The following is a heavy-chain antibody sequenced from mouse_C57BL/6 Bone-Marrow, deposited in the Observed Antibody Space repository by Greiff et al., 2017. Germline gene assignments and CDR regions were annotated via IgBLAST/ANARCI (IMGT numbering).Heavy chain of an antibody. CDR2: ISNLAYSI. D-gene: IGHD1-1*01. CDR1: GFTFSDYG. J-gene: IGHJ3*01. CDR3: ARSYYYGSSPAWFAY. Sequence: EVKLVESGGGLVQPGGSLKLSCAASGFTFSDYGMAWVRQAPRTGPEWVAFISNLAYSIYYADTVTGRFTISRENAKNTLYLEMSSLRSEDTAMYYCARSYYYGSSPAWFAYWGQGTLVTVSA. V-gene: IGHV5-15*04.